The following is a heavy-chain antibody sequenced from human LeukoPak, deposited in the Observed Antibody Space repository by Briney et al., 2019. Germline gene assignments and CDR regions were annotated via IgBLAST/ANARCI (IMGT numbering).Heavy chain of an antibody. D-gene: IGHD5-12*01. CDR3: ARGRSTGYPYYFEY. CDR2: MNTNSGST. CDR1: GYTFTSYD. V-gene: IGHV1-8*03. Sequence: GASVKVSCKASGYTFTSYDINRARQATGQGLEWMGWMNTNSGSTGYAQKFQGRVTITRNTSISTAYMELRGLRSEDTAVYYCARGRSTGYPYYFEYWGQGTLVTVSS. J-gene: IGHJ4*02.